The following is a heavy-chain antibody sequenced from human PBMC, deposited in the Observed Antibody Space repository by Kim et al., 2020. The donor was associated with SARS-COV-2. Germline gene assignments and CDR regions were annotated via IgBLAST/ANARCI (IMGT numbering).Heavy chain of an antibody. CDR1: GFSFSRHG. CDR2: IWYDGSNK. J-gene: IGHJ4*02. CDR3: VRDSLKTGDY. V-gene: IGHV3-33*01. Sequence: GGSLRLSCAASGFSFSRHGMHWVRQAPGKGLEWVALIWYDGSNKYYRDSVKGRFTISRDNSKNTLYLQMHSLRDEDTAVYYCVRDSLKTGDYWGQGTLVTVSS. D-gene: IGHD3-16*01.